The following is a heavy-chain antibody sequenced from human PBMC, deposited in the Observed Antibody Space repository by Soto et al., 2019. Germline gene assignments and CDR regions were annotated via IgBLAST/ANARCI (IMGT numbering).Heavy chain of an antibody. CDR2: INTNGIYL. D-gene: IGHD2-21*02. CDR1: GFTFSSYA. CDR3: ARGLSCSGGDCFFDY. J-gene: IGHJ4*02. Sequence: GGSLRLSCATSGFTFSSYAMSWVRQAPGKGLEWVSSINTNGIYLYYADSVRGRSTISRDNARNSLYLQMNSLRAEDTDLYYCARGLSCSGGDCFFDYWGQGTLVTVSS. V-gene: IGHV3-21*01.